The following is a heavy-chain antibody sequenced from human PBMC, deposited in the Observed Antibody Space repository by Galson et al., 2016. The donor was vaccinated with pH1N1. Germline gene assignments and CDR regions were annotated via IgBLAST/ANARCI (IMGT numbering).Heavy chain of an antibody. Sequence: SLRLSCAAAGFTFSNYEMNWVRQAPGKGLEWVSHIGISDSPMYHADSVKGRFTISRDNAKNSVYLQMNSLRVEDTAVYYCARERWDGEGLGYFQGMDVWGQGTTVIVSS. CDR3: ARERWDGEGLGYFQGMDV. CDR1: GFTFSNYE. CDR2: IGISDSPM. J-gene: IGHJ6*02. D-gene: IGHD2/OR15-2a*01. V-gene: IGHV3-48*03.